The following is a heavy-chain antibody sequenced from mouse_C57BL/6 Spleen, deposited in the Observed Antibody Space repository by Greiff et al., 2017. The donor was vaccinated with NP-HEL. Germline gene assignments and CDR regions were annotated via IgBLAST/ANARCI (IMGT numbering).Heavy chain of an antibody. D-gene: IGHD2-3*01. CDR2: ISGGGGNT. CDR3: AREEGGYYWFAY. CDR1: GFTFSSYT. Sequence: EVKLMESGGGLVKPGGSLKLSCAASGFTFSSYTMSWVRQTPEKRLEWVATISGGGGNTYYPDSVNGRFTISRENAKNTLYLQMSSLRSEDTALYYCAREEGGYYWFAYWGQGTLVTVSA. J-gene: IGHJ3*01. V-gene: IGHV5-9*01.